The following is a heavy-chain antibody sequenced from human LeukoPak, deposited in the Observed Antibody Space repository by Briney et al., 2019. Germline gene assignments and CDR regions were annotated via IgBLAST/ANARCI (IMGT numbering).Heavy chain of an antibody. CDR1: GYTLTELS. Sequence: GASVKVSCKVSGYTLTELSMHWVRQAPGKEREWMGGFDPEDGETIYAQKFQGRVTMTEDTSTDTAYMELSSLRSEDTAVYYCAAYVWGSYRYSVSAFDIWGQGTMVTVSS. D-gene: IGHD3-16*02. CDR3: AAYVWGSYRYSVSAFDI. V-gene: IGHV1-24*01. CDR2: FDPEDGET. J-gene: IGHJ3*02.